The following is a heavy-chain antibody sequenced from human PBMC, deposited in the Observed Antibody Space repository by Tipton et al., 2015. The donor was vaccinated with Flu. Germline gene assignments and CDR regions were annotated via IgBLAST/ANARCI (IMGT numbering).Heavy chain of an antibody. V-gene: IGHV4-4*07. CDR3: AGGSGSGTYVIFDY. Sequence: LRLSCTVSGGSMSSFYWSWIRQPAGKGLEWIGRMYTSGTAKYHPSFKSRVTMSVDTSKNQFSLKLSSVTAADTAFYYCAGGSGSGTYVIFDYWGQGTLVAVSS. CDR2: MYTSGTA. J-gene: IGHJ4*02. CDR1: GGSMSSFY. D-gene: IGHD3-10*01.